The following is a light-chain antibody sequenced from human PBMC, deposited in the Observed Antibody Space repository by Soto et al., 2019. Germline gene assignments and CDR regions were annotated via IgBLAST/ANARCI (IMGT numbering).Light chain of an antibody. CDR3: QQLNR. CDR1: QGISSY. Sequence: IQLTQSPSSLSASVGDRVTITCRASQGISSYLAWYQQKPGKAPKLLIYAAATLQSGVPSRFSGSGSGTDFTLTISSLQPEDFAAYYCQQLNRFGGATKVESK. V-gene: IGKV1-9*01. CDR2: AAA. J-gene: IGKJ4*01.